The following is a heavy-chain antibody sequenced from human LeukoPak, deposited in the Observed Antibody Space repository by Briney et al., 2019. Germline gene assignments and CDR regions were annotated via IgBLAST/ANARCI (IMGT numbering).Heavy chain of an antibody. Sequence: GGSLRLSCAASGFTFSSYWMSWVRQAPGKGLEWVANIKQDGSEKYYVDSVKGRFTISRDNAKNSLYLQMISLRAEDTAVYYCARDVEGSGSYYTDYYYGMDVWGQGTTVTVSS. CDR1: GFTFSSYW. CDR2: IKQDGSEK. J-gene: IGHJ6*02. D-gene: IGHD3-10*01. CDR3: ARDVEGSGSYYTDYYYGMDV. V-gene: IGHV3-7*01.